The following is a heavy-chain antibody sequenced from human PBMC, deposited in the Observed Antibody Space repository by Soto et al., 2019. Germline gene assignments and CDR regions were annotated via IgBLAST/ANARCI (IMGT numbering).Heavy chain of an antibody. J-gene: IGHJ6*03. V-gene: IGHV4-39*01. Sequence: QMQLQESGPGLVKPSETLSLTCTVSGGSIRESGFYWGWIRQPPGKGLEWIGSIYFNGRTYHNPSLKSRVTLSLDASKNQFSLTLISVTAADTAVYYCARSLMDVWGKGTTVTVSS. CDR3: ARSLMDV. CDR1: GGSIRESGFY. CDR2: IYFNGRT.